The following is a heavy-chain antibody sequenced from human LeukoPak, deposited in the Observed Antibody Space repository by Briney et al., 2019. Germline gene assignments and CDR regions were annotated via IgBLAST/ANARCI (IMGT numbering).Heavy chain of an antibody. D-gene: IGHD5-18*01. CDR1: GGSISSSSYY. V-gene: IGHV4-39*01. J-gene: IGHJ4*02. CDR3: ARGYSYGYNFDY. CDR2: IYYSGST. Sequence: SETLSLTCTVSGGSISSSSYYWGWIRQPPGKGLEWLGSIYYSGSTYYNPSLKSRVTISVDTSKNQFSLKLSSVTAADTAVYYCARGYSYGYNFDYRGQGTLVTVSS.